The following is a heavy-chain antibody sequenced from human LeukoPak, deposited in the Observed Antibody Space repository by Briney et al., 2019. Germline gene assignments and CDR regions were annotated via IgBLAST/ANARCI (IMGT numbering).Heavy chain of an antibody. CDR2: ISHDASNE. D-gene: IGHD6-13*01. CDR3: ARGYYSSSRFDS. J-gene: IGHJ4*02. Sequence: GGSLRLSCAASGFAFSSYVMHWVRQAPGKGLEWVAVISHDASNEYYVDSVKGRFTISRDNAENTLYMRMNSLRPEDTAVYYCARGYYSSSRFDSWGQGTLVTVSS. V-gene: IGHV3-30*04. CDR1: GFAFSSYV.